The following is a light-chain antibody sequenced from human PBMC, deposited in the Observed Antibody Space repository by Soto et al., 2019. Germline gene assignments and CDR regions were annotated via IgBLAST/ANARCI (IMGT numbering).Light chain of an antibody. CDR1: SSDVGGYNY. J-gene: IGLJ3*02. CDR2: EVS. CDR3: SSYETNSAWV. Sequence: QSALTQPASVSGSPGQSITISCTGTSSDVGGYNYVSWYQHLPVKAPKLVIFEVSNRPSGISSRFSGSKSDNTASLTISGRQEDEEADYYCSSYETNSAWVFGGGTKLTVL. V-gene: IGLV2-14*01.